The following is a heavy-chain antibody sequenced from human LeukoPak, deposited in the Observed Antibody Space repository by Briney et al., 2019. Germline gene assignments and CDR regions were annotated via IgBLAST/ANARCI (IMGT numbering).Heavy chain of an antibody. CDR2: IYYSGST. CDR3: ARVTCSSTSCYNPVDY. D-gene: IGHD2-2*02. Sequence: SETLSLTCTVSGGSISSGDYYWSWIRQPPGTGLEWIGYIYYSGSTYYNPSLKSRVTISVDTSKNQFSLKLSSVTAADTAVYYCARVTCSSTSCYNPVDYWGQGTLVTVSS. CDR1: GGSISSGDYY. J-gene: IGHJ4*02. V-gene: IGHV4-30-4*08.